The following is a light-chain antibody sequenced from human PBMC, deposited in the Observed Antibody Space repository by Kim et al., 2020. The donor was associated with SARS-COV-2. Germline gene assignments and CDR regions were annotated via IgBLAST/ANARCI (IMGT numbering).Light chain of an antibody. CDR1: QSIGSW. V-gene: IGKV1-5*01. Sequence: DIQMTQSPSTLSASVGDRVTITCRASQSIGSWLAWYQQKPGKAPKLLIYDASSLQSGVPSRFSGSGSGTEFTLTISSLQPDDFATYYCQHDNSQLTFGEGTKVDIK. J-gene: IGKJ4*02. CDR3: QHDNSQLT. CDR2: DAS.